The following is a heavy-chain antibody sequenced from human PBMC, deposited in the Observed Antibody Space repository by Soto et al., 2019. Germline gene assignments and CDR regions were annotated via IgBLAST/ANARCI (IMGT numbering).Heavy chain of an antibody. D-gene: IGHD3-22*01. J-gene: IGHJ5*02. V-gene: IGHV1-69*13. Sequence: WASVKVSCKASGVTFSSYAISWVRQAPGQGLEWMGGIIPIFGTANYAQKFQGRVTITADESTSTAYMELSSLRSEDTAVYYCARASRDYYDSSGPPADNWFDPWGQGTLVTVSS. CDR1: GVTFSSYA. CDR3: ARASRDYYDSSGPPADNWFDP. CDR2: IIPIFGTA.